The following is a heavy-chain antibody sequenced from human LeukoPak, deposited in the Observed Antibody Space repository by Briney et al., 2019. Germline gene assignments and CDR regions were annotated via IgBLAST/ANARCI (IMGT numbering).Heavy chain of an antibody. CDR2: IIPIFGTA. D-gene: IGHD3-22*01. CDR1: GGTFSSYA. Sequence: SVKVSCKASGGTFSSYAISWVRQAPGQGLEWMGGIIPIFGTANYARKFQGRVTITADESTSTAYMELSSLRSEDTAVYYCARVDYYDSSGYSTSYYYYGMDVWGQGTTVTVSS. J-gene: IGHJ6*02. CDR3: ARVDYYDSSGYSTSYYYYGMDV. V-gene: IGHV1-69*13.